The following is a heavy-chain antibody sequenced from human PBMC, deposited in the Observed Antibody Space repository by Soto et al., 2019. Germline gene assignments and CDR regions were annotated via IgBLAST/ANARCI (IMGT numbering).Heavy chain of an antibody. V-gene: IGHV1-3*01. CDR1: GYTFTSYA. Sequence: ASVKVSCKASGYTFTSYAIHWVRQAPGQRLEWMGCVYAGNGKTYYSQKFQDTVTITRDTSANTVYMELSSLRSEDTALYYCARDRYYGSGSYNYFDYWGQGTLVTVSS. J-gene: IGHJ4*02. CDR3: ARDRYYGSGSYNYFDY. D-gene: IGHD3-10*01. CDR2: VYAGNGKT.